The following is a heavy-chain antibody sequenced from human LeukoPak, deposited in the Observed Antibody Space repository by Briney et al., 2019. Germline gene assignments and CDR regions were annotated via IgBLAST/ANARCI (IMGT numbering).Heavy chain of an antibody. J-gene: IGHJ4*02. D-gene: IGHD1-26*01. CDR1: GGSLSSYY. Sequence: SETLSLTCTVSGGSLSSYYWCWSPQPPGKGLEWIGYIYYSGSTNYNPSLKSRVTISADTSKNQFYLQLSSVTAADTAVYYCARDRRFSETLYYFGDWGQGTLVTVSS. V-gene: IGHV4-59*01. CDR3: ARDRRFSETLYYFGD. CDR2: IYYSGST.